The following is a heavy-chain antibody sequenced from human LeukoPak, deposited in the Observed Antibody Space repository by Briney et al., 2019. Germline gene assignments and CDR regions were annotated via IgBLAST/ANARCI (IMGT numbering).Heavy chain of an antibody. D-gene: IGHD4-17*01. CDR2: IRYDGTNK. CDR3: AKDSTNYADYARPDF. V-gene: IGHV3-30*02. Sequence: GGSLRLSCAASGFSFSIYGMHWVRQAPGKGLEWVAFIRYDGTNKYYADSVKGQFTISRDNSKNTLYLQMNSLRPEDTAVYYCAKDSTNYADYARPDFWGQGTLVTVSS. CDR1: GFSFSIYG. J-gene: IGHJ4*02.